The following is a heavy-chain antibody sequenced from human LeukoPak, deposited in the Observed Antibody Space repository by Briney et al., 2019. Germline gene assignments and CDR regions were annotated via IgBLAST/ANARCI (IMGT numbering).Heavy chain of an antibody. Sequence: GASVKVSCKASGYTFTSYYMHWVRQAPGQGLEWMGIINPSGGSTSYAQKFQGRVTMTRDTSTSTVCMELSSLRSEDTAVYYCARGPDSSGYYRGRAFDIWGQGTMVTVSS. J-gene: IGHJ3*02. V-gene: IGHV1-46*01. CDR1: GYTFTSYY. CDR2: INPSGGST. CDR3: ARGPDSSGYYRGRAFDI. D-gene: IGHD3-22*01.